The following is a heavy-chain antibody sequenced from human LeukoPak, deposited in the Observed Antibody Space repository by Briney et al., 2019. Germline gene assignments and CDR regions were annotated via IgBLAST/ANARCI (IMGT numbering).Heavy chain of an antibody. CDR3: ARGLLQWLVYYYYYMDV. D-gene: IGHD6-19*01. CDR2: MNPNSGNT. Sequence: ASVKVSCKASGYTFTSYDINWMRQATGQGLEWMGWMNPNSGNTGYAQKFQGRVTMTRNTSISTAYMELSSLRSEDTAVYYCARGLLQWLVYYYYYMDVWGKGTTVTVSS. V-gene: IGHV1-8*01. CDR1: GYTFTSYD. J-gene: IGHJ6*03.